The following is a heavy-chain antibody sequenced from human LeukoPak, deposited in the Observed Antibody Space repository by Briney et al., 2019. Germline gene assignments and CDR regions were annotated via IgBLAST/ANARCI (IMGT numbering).Heavy chain of an antibody. J-gene: IGHJ4*02. V-gene: IGHV1-69*05. CDR3: AREQYSSSDLDY. Sequence: SVNLSCKASGGTFSSYAISWVRQAPGQGLEWMGRIIPIFGTANYAQKFQGRVTITTDESTSTAYMELSSLRSEDTAVYYCAREQYSSSDLDYWGQGTLVTVSA. CDR2: IIPIFGTA. D-gene: IGHD6-6*01. CDR1: GGTFSSYA.